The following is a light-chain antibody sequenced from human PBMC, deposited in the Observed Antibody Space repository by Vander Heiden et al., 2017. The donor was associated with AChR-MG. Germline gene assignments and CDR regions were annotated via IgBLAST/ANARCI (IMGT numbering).Light chain of an antibody. CDR2: KAS. CDR1: QSISSW. J-gene: IGKJ4*01. V-gene: IGKV1-5*03. Sequence: IQMTHQPSTLSASVGDRVTITCRASQSISSWLAWYQQKPGKAPKLLIYKASYVENGVPSRFSGSGSGTEFTLTISSLQPDDFAAYYCQHYDSSSTVTFGGGTKVEIK. CDR3: QHYDSSSTVT.